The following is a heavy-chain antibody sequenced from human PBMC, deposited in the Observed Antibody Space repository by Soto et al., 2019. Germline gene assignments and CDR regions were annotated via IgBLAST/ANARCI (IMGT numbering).Heavy chain of an antibody. J-gene: IGHJ4*02. Sequence: SGGSLRLCCAASGFTFSRYSMNWVRQAPGKGLEWVSSISSTTNYIYYADSMKGRFTVSRDNAKNSVYLDMNSLSAEDTAVYYCARESEDLTSNFDYWGQGTLVTVSS. CDR2: ISSTTNYI. V-gene: IGHV3-21*01. CDR1: GFTFSRYS. CDR3: ARESEDLTSNFDY.